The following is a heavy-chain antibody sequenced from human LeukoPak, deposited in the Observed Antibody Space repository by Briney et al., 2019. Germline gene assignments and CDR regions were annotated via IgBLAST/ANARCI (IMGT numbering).Heavy chain of an antibody. V-gene: IGHV3-64D*06. CDR1: GFTLSSYA. Sequence: GGSLRLSCLASGFTLSSYAMHWVRQAPGKGLEYVSAISSNAGSTYYADSVKGRFTISRDNSKNTLYLQMSSLRAEDTAVYYCVKDRIARYYDFWSGYYTGSEGFDPWGQGTLVTVSS. D-gene: IGHD3-3*01. CDR3: VKDRIARYYDFWSGYYTGSEGFDP. CDR2: ISSNAGST. J-gene: IGHJ5*02.